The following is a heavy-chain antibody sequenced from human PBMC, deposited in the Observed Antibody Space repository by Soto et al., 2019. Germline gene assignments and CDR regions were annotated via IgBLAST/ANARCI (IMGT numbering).Heavy chain of an antibody. CDR2: ISSSSSYI. V-gene: IGHV3-21*01. Sequence: PGGSLRLSCAASGFTFSSYSMNWVRQAPGKGLEWVSSISSSSSYIYYADSVKGRFTISRDNAKNSLYLQMNSLRAEDTAVYYCASEKPGYSSSWYWVGGQRRWFDPWGQGTLVTVSS. D-gene: IGHD6-13*01. CDR3: ASEKPGYSSSWYWVGGQRRWFDP. CDR1: GFTFSSYS. J-gene: IGHJ5*02.